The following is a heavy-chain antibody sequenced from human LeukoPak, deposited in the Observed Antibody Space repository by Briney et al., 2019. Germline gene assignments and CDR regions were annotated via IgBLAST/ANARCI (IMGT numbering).Heavy chain of an antibody. CDR3: ARTLRYFDWTYYYYMDV. V-gene: IGHV1-69*05. Sequence: GASVKVSCKASGGTFSSYAISWVRQAPGQGLEWMGGIIPIFGTANYAQKFQGRVTITTDESTSTAYMELSSLRSEDTAVYYCARTLRYFDWTYYYYMDVWGKGTTVTVSS. CDR2: IIPIFGTA. CDR1: GGTFSSYA. D-gene: IGHD3-9*01. J-gene: IGHJ6*03.